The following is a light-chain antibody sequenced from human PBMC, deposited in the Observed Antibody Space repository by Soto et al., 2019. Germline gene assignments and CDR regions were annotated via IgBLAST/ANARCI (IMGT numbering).Light chain of an antibody. CDR1: RSDIGSYNY. J-gene: IGLJ1*01. V-gene: IGLV2-14*01. CDR3: SSYTGCCTSYV. CDR2: GVS. Sequence: SALTQPASVSGSPGHSITISCSGTRSDIGSYNYVAWYQQFPGKTPKILIYGVSNRPLGVSSRFSGSKSGNTASLTIFGLQAEDEADDYCSSYTGCCTSYVFGSGT.